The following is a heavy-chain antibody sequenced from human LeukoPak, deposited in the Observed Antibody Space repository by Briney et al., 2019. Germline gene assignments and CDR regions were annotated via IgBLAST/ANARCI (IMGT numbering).Heavy chain of an antibody. CDR3: VVGDRNTRYYYDSSGYYYGGIYFDY. V-gene: IGHV7-4-1*02. D-gene: IGHD3-22*01. Sequence: GASVKVSCKASGYTFTSYAMNWVRQAPGQGLEWMGWINTNTGNPTYAQGFTGRFVFSLDTSVSTAYLQISSLKAEDTAVYYCVVGDRNTRYYYDSSGYYYGGIYFDYWGQGTLVTVSS. J-gene: IGHJ4*02. CDR1: GYTFTSYA. CDR2: INTNTGNP.